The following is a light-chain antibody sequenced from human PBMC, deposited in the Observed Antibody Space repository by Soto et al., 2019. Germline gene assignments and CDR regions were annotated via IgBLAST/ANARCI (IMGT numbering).Light chain of an antibody. CDR3: QQYNNWPRT. V-gene: IGKV3-15*01. Sequence: EIVMAQSPATLSVSPGERATLSCRASQSVGSNLAWYQQKPGQAPRLLIYGASTRVTGIPARFSGSGSGTEFTLTISSLQSEDFAVYYCQQYNNWPRTFGQGTKVEIK. J-gene: IGKJ1*01. CDR2: GAS. CDR1: QSVGSN.